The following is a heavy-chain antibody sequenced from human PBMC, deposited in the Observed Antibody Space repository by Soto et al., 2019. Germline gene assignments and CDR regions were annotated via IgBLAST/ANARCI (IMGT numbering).Heavy chain of an antibody. J-gene: IGHJ3*02. CDR3: ARSSDYGGNSVRAFDI. CDR1: GGSISSGDYY. V-gene: IGHV4-30-4*01. Sequence: PSETLSLTCTVSGGSISSGDYYWSWIRQPPGKGLEWIGYIYYSGSTYYNPSLKSRVTISVDTSKNQFSLKLSSVTAADTAVYYCARSSDYGGNSVRAFDIWGQGTMFTVSS. D-gene: IGHD4-17*01. CDR2: IYYSGST.